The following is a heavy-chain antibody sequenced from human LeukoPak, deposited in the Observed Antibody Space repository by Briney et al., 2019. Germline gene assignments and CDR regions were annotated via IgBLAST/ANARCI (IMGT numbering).Heavy chain of an antibody. Sequence: PSETLSLTCTVSGYSISSGYYWGWIRQPPGKGLEWIGSGSTYYNPSLKSRVTISVDTSKNQFSLKLSSVTAADTAVYYCARDVGYSYGFDYYYYGMDVWGQGTTVTVSS. J-gene: IGHJ6*02. CDR2: SGST. D-gene: IGHD5-18*01. V-gene: IGHV4-38-2*02. CDR3: ARDVGYSYGFDYYYYGMDV. CDR1: GYSISSGYY.